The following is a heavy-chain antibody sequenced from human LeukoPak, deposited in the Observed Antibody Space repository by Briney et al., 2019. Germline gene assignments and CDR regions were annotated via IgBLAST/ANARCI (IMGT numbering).Heavy chain of an antibody. V-gene: IGHV3-23*01. Sequence: GGSLRLSCAVSGITLSSYGMSWVRQAPGKELEWAAGISGSGGSTNYADSVKGRFTISRDNRKNTLYLQMNSLRAEDTAVYYCAKSAVMWRPGWFDPWGQGTLVTVSS. CDR3: AKSAVMWRPGWFDP. CDR2: ISGSGGST. CDR1: GITLSSYG. D-gene: IGHD3-16*01. J-gene: IGHJ5*02.